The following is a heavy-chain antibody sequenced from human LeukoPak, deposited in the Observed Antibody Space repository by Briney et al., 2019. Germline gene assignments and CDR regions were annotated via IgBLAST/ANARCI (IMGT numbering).Heavy chain of an antibody. J-gene: IGHJ4*02. V-gene: IGHV1-2*02. CDR3: ARPKGGGYYGSGSYYTFDY. CDR2: INPNSGGT. CDR1: GYTFTGYY. Sequence: ASVKVSCKASGYTFTGYYMHWVRQAPGQGLEWMGWINPNSGGTNYAQKFQGRVTMTRDTSISTAYMELSRLRSDDTAVYYCARPKGGGYYGSGSYYTFDYWGQGTLVTVSS. D-gene: IGHD3-10*01.